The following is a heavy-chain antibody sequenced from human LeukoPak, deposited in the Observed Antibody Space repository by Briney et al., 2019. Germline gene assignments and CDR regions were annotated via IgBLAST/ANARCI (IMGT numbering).Heavy chain of an antibody. CDR1: GFSFNTYA. D-gene: IGHD6-13*01. CDR2: ISGSGGST. J-gene: IGHJ4*02. Sequence: GGSLRLSCAASGFSFNTYAMSWVRQAPGKGLEWVSAISGSGGSTYYAGSVKGRFTISRDNSKNTLYLQMNSPRAEDAALYYCAKGSVGTKELDSWGQGTLVTVSS. CDR3: AKGSVGTKELDS. V-gene: IGHV3-23*01.